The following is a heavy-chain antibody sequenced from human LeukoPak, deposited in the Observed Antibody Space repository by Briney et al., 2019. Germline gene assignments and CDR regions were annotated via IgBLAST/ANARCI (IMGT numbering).Heavy chain of an antibody. D-gene: IGHD6-13*01. V-gene: IGHV4-39*07. J-gene: IGHJ6*03. CDR2: IYYSGST. Sequence: SETLSLTCTVSGGSISSSSYYWGWIRQPPGKGLEWIGSIYYSGSTYYNPSLKSRVTISVDTSKNQFSLKLSSVTAADTAVYYCARVISSSWSYYYYYMDVWGKGTTVTVSS. CDR1: GGSISSSSYY. CDR3: ARVISSSWSYYYYYMDV.